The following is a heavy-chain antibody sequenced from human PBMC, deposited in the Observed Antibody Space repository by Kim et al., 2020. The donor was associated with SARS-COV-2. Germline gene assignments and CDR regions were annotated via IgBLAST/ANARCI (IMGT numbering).Heavy chain of an antibody. J-gene: IGHJ4*02. CDR2: ISGSGGST. CDR1: GFTFSSYA. CDR3: AKDSGRKEPPDCSSTSCPTPPVFDY. D-gene: IGHD2-2*01. Sequence: GGSLRLSCAASGFTFSSYAMSWVRQAPGKGLEWVSAISGSGGSTYYADSVKGRFTISRDNSKNTLYLQMNSLRAEDTAVYYCAKDSGRKEPPDCSSTSCPTPPVFDYWGQGTLVTVSS. V-gene: IGHV3-23*01.